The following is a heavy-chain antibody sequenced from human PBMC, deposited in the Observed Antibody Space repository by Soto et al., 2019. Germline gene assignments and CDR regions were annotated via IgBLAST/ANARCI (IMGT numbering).Heavy chain of an antibody. CDR3: ARVAAYYYDSSGYSSSDYYYYYGMDV. CDR2: IIPIFGTA. CDR1: GGTFSSYA. Sequence: SVKVSCKASGGTFSSYAISWVRQAPGQGLEWMGGIIPIFGTANYAQKFQGRVTITADESTSTAYMELSSLRSEDTAVYYCARVAAYYYDSSGYSSSDYYYYYGMDVWGQGTTVTVSS. V-gene: IGHV1-69*13. J-gene: IGHJ6*02. D-gene: IGHD3-22*01.